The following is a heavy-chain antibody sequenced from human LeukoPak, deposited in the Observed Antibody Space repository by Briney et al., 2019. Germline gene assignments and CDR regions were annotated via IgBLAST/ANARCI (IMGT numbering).Heavy chain of an antibody. Sequence: GGSLRLSCAASGFTFSNAWMSWVPQAPGKGLEWVGRIKSKTDGGTTDYAAPVKGRFTISRDDSKNTPYLQMNSLKTEDTAVYYCTTDIVVGATRTTDYWGQGTLVTVSS. CDR1: GFTFSNAW. CDR2: IKSKTDGGTT. D-gene: IGHD1-26*01. CDR3: TTDIVVGATRTTDY. J-gene: IGHJ4*02. V-gene: IGHV3-15*01.